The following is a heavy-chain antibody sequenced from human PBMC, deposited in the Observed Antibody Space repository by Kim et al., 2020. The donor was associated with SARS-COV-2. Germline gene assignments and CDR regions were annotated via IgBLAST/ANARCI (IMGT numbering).Heavy chain of an antibody. J-gene: IGHJ6*03. CDR3: ARDRGRQYRYMDV. D-gene: IGHD3-10*01. Sequence: GGSLRLSCAASGFTFSSYGMHWVRQAPGKGLEWVAVIWYDGSNKYYADSVKGRFTISRDNSKNTLYLQMNSLRAEDTAVYYCARDRGRQYRYMDVWGKGTTVTVSS. V-gene: IGHV3-33*01. CDR1: GFTFSSYG. CDR2: IWYDGSNK.